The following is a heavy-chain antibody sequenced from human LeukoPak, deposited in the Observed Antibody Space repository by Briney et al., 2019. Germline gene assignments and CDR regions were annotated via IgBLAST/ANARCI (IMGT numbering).Heavy chain of an antibody. D-gene: IGHD6-13*01. CDR3: AKGAAAGQVDWFDP. Sequence: PGGSLRLSCAAPGFTFSRSAMRWVRQAPGKGLEWFSTVSGSGGGTYYAVSVKGRFTISRDNSKSTLYLQMNSLRGEDTAVYYCAKGAAAGQVDWFDPWGQGTLVTVSS. V-gene: IGHV3-23*01. J-gene: IGHJ5*02. CDR2: VSGSGGGT. CDR1: GFTFSRSA.